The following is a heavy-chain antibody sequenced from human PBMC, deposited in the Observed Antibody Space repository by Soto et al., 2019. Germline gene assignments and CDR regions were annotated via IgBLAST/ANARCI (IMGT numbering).Heavy chain of an antibody. CDR3: ARDGARDRGDKGFDY. CDR1: GFTFSSYT. CDR2: ITSTSTYI. Sequence: GGSLILSCGASGFTFSSYTMHWVRQAPGKGLEWVSSITSTSTYIYYTDSLKGRFTISRDNANNSLFLQMNNLGPGDTAVYYCARDGARDRGDKGFDYWGQGTVVTVS. V-gene: IGHV3-21*01. J-gene: IGHJ4*02. D-gene: IGHD2-21*02.